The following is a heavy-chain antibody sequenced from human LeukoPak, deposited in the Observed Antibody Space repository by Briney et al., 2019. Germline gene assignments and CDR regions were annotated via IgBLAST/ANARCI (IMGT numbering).Heavy chain of an antibody. Sequence: PSETLSLTCTVSGGSISSYYWSWIRQPAGKGLEWIGRIYTSGSTNYNPSLKSRVTMSVDTSKNQFSLKLSSVTAADTAVYCCASGYGDSYYYYYMDVWGKGTTVTVSS. CDR1: GGSISSYY. D-gene: IGHD4-17*01. V-gene: IGHV4-4*07. CDR3: ASGYGDSYYYYYMDV. CDR2: IYTSGST. J-gene: IGHJ6*03.